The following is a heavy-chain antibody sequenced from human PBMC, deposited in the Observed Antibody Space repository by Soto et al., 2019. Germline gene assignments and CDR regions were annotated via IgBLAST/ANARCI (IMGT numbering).Heavy chain of an antibody. D-gene: IGHD6-13*01. Sequence: SVKVSCKASGVALKNSALSWVRQAPGQGLEWMGGIIPVFGPALYAQKFQGRVTITADESTNTAFLDVSSLRSEDTAVYYCGRGGSWAKVDSWGPGTLVTVSS. V-gene: IGHV1-69*13. CDR2: IIPVFGPA. CDR1: GVALKNSA. CDR3: GRGGSWAKVDS. J-gene: IGHJ4*02.